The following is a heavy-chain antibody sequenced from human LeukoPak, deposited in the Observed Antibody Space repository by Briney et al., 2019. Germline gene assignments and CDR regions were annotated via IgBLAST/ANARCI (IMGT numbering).Heavy chain of an antibody. CDR2: IYSGGTT. CDR3: AKPTGSKGWFGT. J-gene: IGHJ5*02. D-gene: IGHD4-17*01. Sequence: SETLSPTCTVSGGSISGDTYYWGWVRQPPGKGLEWIGTIYSGGTTYYNPSLKSRVIMSVDASKNQISLRLTSASATDTAMYYCAKPTGSKGWFGTWGQGTLVTVSS. CDR1: GGSISGDTYY. V-gene: IGHV4-39*01.